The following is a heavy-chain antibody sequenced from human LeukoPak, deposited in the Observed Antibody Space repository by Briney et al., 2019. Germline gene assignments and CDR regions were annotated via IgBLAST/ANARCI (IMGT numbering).Heavy chain of an antibody. J-gene: IGHJ5*02. V-gene: IGHV4-34*01. D-gene: IGHD3-16*02. CDR3: ARERDYVWGSYRYTNWFDP. Sequence: TPETLSLTCAVYGGSFSGYYWSWIRQPPGKGLEWIGEINHSGSTNYNPSLKSRVTISVDTSKNQFSLKLSSVTAADTAVYYCARERDYVWGSYRYTNWFDPWGQGTLVTVSS. CDR1: GGSFSGYY. CDR2: INHSGST.